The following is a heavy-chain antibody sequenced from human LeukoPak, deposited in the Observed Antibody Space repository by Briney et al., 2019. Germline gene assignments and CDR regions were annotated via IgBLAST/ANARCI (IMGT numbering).Heavy chain of an antibody. CDR2: IKQDGSEK. CDR1: GFTFSRYW. CDR3: ARERGGGHFDY. Sequence: GSLRLSFAASGFTFSRYWIRLVRQAPGEGLEGVANIKQDGSEKYYVDSVKGRFTISRDNAKNSLYLQMNSLRAEDTAVYYCARERGGGHFDYWGQGALVTVSS. J-gene: IGHJ4*02. V-gene: IGHV3-7*01. D-gene: IGHD3-10*01.